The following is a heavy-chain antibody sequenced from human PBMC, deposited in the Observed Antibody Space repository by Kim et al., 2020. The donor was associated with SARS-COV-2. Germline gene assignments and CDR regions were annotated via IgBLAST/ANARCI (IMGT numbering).Heavy chain of an antibody. CDR2: LSWNSGSI. J-gene: IGHJ4*02. CDR1: GFTFDDFA. Sequence: GGSLRLSCAASGFTFDDFAMHWVRQAPGKGLEWVSGLSWNSGSIGYADSVKGRFTISRDNAKNSLYLQMNSLRAEDTALYYCAKSTMRQRGDFDYWGQGTLVTVSS. D-gene: IGHD3-22*01. V-gene: IGHV3-9*01. CDR3: AKSTMRQRGDFDY.